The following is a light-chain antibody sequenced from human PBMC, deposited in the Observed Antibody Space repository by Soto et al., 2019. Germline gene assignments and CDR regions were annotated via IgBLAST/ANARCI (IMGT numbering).Light chain of an antibody. CDR3: SSYTGSSTYV. CDR1: SSDVGGYDY. V-gene: IGLV2-14*01. CDR2: DVS. Sequence: QSALTQPASVSGSPGQSIAISCTGTSSDVGGYDYVSWYQQHPGKAPKLMIYDVSNRPSGVSNRFSGSKSDNTASLTISGLQAEDEADYYCSSYTGSSTYVFGTGTKLTVL. J-gene: IGLJ1*01.